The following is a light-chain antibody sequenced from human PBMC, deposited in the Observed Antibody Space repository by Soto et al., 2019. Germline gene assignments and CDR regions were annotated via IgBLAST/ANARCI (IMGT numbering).Light chain of an antibody. CDR3: AAWDDSLNGAV. J-gene: IGLJ2*01. V-gene: IGLV1-47*01. CDR1: SSNIGSNY. Sequence: QSVLTQPPSASGTPGQRVTISCSGSSSNIGSNYVYWYQQLPGTAPKLLIYRNNQRPSGVPDRVSGSKSGTSASLAISGLRSEDEADYYCAAWDDSLNGAVFGGGTKLTVL. CDR2: RNN.